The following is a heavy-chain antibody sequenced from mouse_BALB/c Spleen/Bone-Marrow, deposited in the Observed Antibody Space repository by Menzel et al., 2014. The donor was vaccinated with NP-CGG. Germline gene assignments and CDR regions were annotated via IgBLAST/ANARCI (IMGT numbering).Heavy chain of an antibody. CDR1: GFDFSRYW. J-gene: IGHJ1*01. V-gene: IGHV4-1*02. CDR2: INPDRRTI. CDR3: ARLNYYGNLFV. Sequence: DVKLVESGGGLAQPGGSLKLSCAASGFDFSRYWMSWVRQAPGKGLEWIGGINPDRRTINYTPSLKDKFIISRDNAKNTLYLQMSKVRSEDTALYYCARLNYYGNLFVWGAGTTVTVSS. D-gene: IGHD1-1*01.